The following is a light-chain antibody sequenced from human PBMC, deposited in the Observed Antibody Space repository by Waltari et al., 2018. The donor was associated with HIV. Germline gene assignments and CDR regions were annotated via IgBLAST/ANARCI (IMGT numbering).Light chain of an antibody. V-gene: IGKV1-5*03. CDR1: QHIGTS. Sequence: IHMTQFPSTLSASVGDTVIITCRASQHIGTSLACYRQKPGKAPGLLIYQASTLQNGVSPRFSGTGSVTEFTLTITGLQRDDFTGYFCQQYETCCSFGQGT. CDR2: QAS. CDR3: QQYETCCS. J-gene: IGKJ2*04.